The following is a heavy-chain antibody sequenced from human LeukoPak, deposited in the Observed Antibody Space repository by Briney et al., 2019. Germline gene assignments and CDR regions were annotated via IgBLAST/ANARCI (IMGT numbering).Heavy chain of an antibody. J-gene: IGHJ6*02. CDR2: FDPEDGET. CDR1: GYTLTVLS. Sequence: ASVKVSCKVSGYTLTVLSMRWVRQAPGKGLEWMGGFDPEDGETIYAQKFQGRVTMTEDTSTDTAYMELSSLRSEDTAVYYCARDRRIVGARHGMDAWGQGTTVTVSS. D-gene: IGHD1-26*01. CDR3: ARDRRIVGARHGMDA. V-gene: IGHV1-24*01.